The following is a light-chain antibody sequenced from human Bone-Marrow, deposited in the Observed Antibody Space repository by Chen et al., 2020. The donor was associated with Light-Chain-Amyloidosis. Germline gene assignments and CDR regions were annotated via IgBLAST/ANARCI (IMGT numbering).Light chain of an antibody. CDR2: EDD. CDR3: QSYQGSSQGV. Sequence: NFMLTQPHSVSESPGKTVIISCTRSSGSIATNYVQWYQQRPGSSPTTVIYEDDQRPSGCPHRFSGSIDRSSNSASLTISGLKTEDEADYYCQSYQGSSQGVFGGGTKLTVL. CDR1: SGSIATNY. V-gene: IGLV6-57*01. J-gene: IGLJ3*02.